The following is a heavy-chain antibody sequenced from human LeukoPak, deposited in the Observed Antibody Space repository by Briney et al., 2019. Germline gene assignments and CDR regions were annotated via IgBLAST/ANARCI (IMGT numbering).Heavy chain of an antibody. V-gene: IGHV4-39*01. CDR2: IHFSGST. D-gene: IGHD3-22*01. J-gene: IGHJ5*02. Sequence: SETLSLTCSVSGGSITNDAYYWAWIRQPPGKGLEWIGSIHFSGSTYYNASLKTRVAISVDTSNLQVSLNLNSVTAADTALYYCARQWLLLPYGWFDAWGQGMLVTVSS. CDR1: GGSITNDAYY. CDR3: ARQWLLLPYGWFDA.